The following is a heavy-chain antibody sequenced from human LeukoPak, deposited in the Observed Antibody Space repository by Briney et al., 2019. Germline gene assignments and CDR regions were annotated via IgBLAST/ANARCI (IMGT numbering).Heavy chain of an antibody. D-gene: IGHD1-1*01. CDR2: VYYSGGT. CDR1: GGSINSYY. V-gene: IGHV4-59*01. Sequence: SETLSLTCTVSGGSINSYYWSWIRQPPGKGLEWIGYVYYSGGTNYNPSLKSRVTISVDRSKNQFSLKLSSVTAADTAVYYCARWNGNCYFDYWGQGTLVTVSS. J-gene: IGHJ4*02. CDR3: ARWNGNCYFDY.